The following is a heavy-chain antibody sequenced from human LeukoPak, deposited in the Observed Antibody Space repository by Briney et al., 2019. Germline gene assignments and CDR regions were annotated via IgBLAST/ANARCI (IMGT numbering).Heavy chain of an antibody. D-gene: IGHD6-13*01. CDR2: INPNTGGT. V-gene: IGHV1-2*02. J-gene: IGHJ4*02. Sequence: WASVKVSCKASGYXFTNFYIHWVRQAPGQGLEWMGWINPNTGGTSFAQDFQGRLTFTRDTSITTAFMELTSLTSDDTAIYYCARDRSWYAQPGYWGQGTLVTVSS. CDR3: ARDRSWYAQPGY. CDR1: GYXFTNFY.